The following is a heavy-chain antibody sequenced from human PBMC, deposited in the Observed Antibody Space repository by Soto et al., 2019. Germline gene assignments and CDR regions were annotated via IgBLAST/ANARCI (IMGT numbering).Heavy chain of an antibody. CDR2: IYYSGST. D-gene: IGHD1-26*01. CDR3: ASTPTEWVGASGDDAFDI. CDR1: GGSISSYY. Sequence: QVQLQESGPGLVKPSETLSLTCTVSGGSISSYYWSWIRQPPGKGLEWIGYIYYSGSTNYNPSLKSRVTISVDTSKNHCSLKLSSVTAADTAVYYCASTPTEWVGASGDDAFDIWGQGTMVTVSS. V-gene: IGHV4-59*01. J-gene: IGHJ3*02.